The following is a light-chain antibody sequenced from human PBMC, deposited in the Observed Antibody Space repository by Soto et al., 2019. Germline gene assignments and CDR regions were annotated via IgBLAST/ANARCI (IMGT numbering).Light chain of an antibody. CDR2: AAS. CDR3: LQYDSYPRT. Sequence: DIQMTQSPSTLSGSVGDRVTITCRASQTISSWLAWYQQKPGKAPKLLIFAASSLHSEVPSRFSGSGSGTEFTLTISSLQPEDFATYYCLQYDSYPRTFGQGTKLEIK. V-gene: IGKV1-5*01. J-gene: IGKJ2*01. CDR1: QTISSW.